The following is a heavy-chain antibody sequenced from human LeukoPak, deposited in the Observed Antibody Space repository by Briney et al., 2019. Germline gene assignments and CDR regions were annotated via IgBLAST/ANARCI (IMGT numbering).Heavy chain of an antibody. CDR1: GFTFSDYE. J-gene: IGHJ4*02. V-gene: IGHV3-48*03. CDR2: ISSSGGSN. Sequence: GGSLRLSCAGSGFTFSDYEMDWVRQAPGKGLEWVSYISSSGGSNYYADSVKGRFTISRGNAKNSLYLQMNSLRAEDTAVYYCARDPLVGGMNFDYWGQGILVTVSS. D-gene: IGHD1-26*01. CDR3: ARDPLVGGMNFDY.